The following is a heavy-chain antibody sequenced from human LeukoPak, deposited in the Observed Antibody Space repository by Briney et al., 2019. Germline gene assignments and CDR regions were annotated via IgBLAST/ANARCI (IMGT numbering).Heavy chain of an antibody. V-gene: IGHV4-61*02. Sequence: SQTLSLTCTVSSRSISSGSYHWSWIRQPAGKGLEWIGRIYTSGSPNYNPSLKSRLTKSVDTYKNQFSLKLSSVTAADTAVYYCARTVRGATWYYYYYYYMDVWGKGTTVTVSS. CDR2: IYTSGSP. D-gene: IGHD1-26*01. CDR1: SRSISSGSYH. J-gene: IGHJ6*03. CDR3: ARTVRGATWYYYYYYYMDV.